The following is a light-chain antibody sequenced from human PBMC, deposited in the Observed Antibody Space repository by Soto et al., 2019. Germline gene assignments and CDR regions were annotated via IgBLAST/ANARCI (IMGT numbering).Light chain of an antibody. Sequence: QSALTQPPSVSGSPGQSITISCTGTSSDVGSYNRVSCYQQPPGTAPKVMIYEVSNRPSGVPDRFSGSKSGNTASLTISGLQPEDEADYYCYSSTSSKTYVFGTGTKLTVL. CDR2: EVS. CDR1: SSDVGSYNR. CDR3: YSSTSSKTYV. J-gene: IGLJ1*01. V-gene: IGLV2-18*02.